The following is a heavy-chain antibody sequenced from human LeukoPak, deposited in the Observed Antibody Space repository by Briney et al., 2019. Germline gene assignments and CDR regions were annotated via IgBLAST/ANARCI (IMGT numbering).Heavy chain of an antibody. CDR1: GYSISSGYY. J-gene: IGHJ4*02. CDR3: ARRVGIAAAGIDY. D-gene: IGHD6-13*01. CDR2: IYHSGST. Sequence: PSETLSLTCAASGYSISSGYYWGWIRQPPGKGLEWIGSIYHSGSTYYNRSLKSRVTISVDTSKNQFSLKLSSVTAADTAVYYCARRVGIAAAGIDYWGQGTLVTVSS. V-gene: IGHV4-38-2*01.